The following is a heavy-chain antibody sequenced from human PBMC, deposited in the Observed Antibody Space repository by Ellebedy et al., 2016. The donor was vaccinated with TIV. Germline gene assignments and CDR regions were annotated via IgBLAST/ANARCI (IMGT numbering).Heavy chain of an antibody. CDR3: ARQHLRWFDP. V-gene: IGHV1-2*02. CDR1: GYTFTGYY. J-gene: IGHJ5*02. Sequence: AASVKVSCKASGYTFTGYYLHWVRQAPGQGLEWMGWINPNSGGTYYAQNFQGRVTMTRETSISTAYMELSRLRSDDTAVYYCARQHLRWFDPWGQGTLVTVSS. D-gene: IGHD6-13*01. CDR2: INPNSGGT.